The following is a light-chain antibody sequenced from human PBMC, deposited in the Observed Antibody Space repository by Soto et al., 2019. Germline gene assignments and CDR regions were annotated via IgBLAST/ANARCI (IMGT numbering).Light chain of an antibody. CDR3: KQFNKYPLT. CDR1: QGISSV. CDR2: DAS. Sequence: GDRVTISCRASQGISSVLAWYQQKPGKAPKLLVYDASSFESGVPSRFSGSGSGTDFTLTTSSLQPEYFAIYYCKQFNKYPLTFCGGSKVDIK. V-gene: IGKV1D-13*01. J-gene: IGKJ4*01.